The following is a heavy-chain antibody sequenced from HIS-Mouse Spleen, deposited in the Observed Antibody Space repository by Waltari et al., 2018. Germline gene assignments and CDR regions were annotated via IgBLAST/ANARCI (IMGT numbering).Heavy chain of an antibody. CDR2: IHYSGST. Sequence: QLQLQESGPGLVKPAETLSPTCTVSGGPISSSSYHWAWIRQPPGKGLEWIGSIHYSGSTYYNPSLKSRVTISVDTSKNQFSLKLSSVTAADTAVYYCAREIPYSSSWYDWYFDLWGRGTLVTVSS. V-gene: IGHV4-39*07. CDR1: GGPISSSSYH. D-gene: IGHD6-13*01. J-gene: IGHJ2*01. CDR3: AREIPYSSSWYDWYFDL.